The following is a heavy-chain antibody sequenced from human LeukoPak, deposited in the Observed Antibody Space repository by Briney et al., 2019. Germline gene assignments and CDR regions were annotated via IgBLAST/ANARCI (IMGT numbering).Heavy chain of an antibody. CDR3: VKGLPGYGGHLDY. J-gene: IGHJ4*02. D-gene: IGHD6-13*01. V-gene: IGHV3-64D*06. Sequence: GGYLRLYCSASGFTFSSYAMHWVRQAPGKGLEYVSLISSNGGSTYYADSVKGRFTISRDNSKNTLYLEMSSLRVEDTAVYYCVKGLPGYGGHLDYWGQGTLVTVSS. CDR2: ISSNGGST. CDR1: GFTFSSYA.